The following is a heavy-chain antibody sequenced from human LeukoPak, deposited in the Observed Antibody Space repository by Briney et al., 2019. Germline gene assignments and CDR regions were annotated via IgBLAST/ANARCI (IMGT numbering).Heavy chain of an antibody. D-gene: IGHD5-18*01. J-gene: IGHJ6*03. Sequence: PSETLSLTCAVYGGSFSGYYWSWIRQPPGKGLEWIGEINHSGSTNYNPSLKSRVTISVDTSKNQFSLKLSSVTAADTAVYYCARRGYSYGFSNYYYMDVWGKGTTVTISS. CDR2: INHSGST. CDR1: GGSFSGYY. V-gene: IGHV4-34*01. CDR3: ARRGYSYGFSNYYYMDV.